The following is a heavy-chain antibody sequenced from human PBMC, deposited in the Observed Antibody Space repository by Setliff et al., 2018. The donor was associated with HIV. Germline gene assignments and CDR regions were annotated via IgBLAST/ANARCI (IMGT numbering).Heavy chain of an antibody. J-gene: IGHJ4*02. D-gene: IGHD2-2*01. Sequence: SETLSLTCTVSGGSVNSGGFYWSWARQHPERGLEWIGYIYYSGSTYYNPSLKRRVTISVDTYKNQFSLKLSSVTAADTAVFYCARVNFLGGSSTSCPVHYWGQGTLVTVSS. CDR1: GGSVNSGGFY. CDR2: IYYSGST. CDR3: ARVNFLGGSSTSCPVHY. V-gene: IGHV4-31*03.